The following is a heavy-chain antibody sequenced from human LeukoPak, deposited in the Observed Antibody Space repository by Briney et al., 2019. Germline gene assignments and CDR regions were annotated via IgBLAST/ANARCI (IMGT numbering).Heavy chain of an antibody. D-gene: IGHD6-6*01. CDR1: GGSISSGSYY. CDR3: AREGSATARPFVSNDY. J-gene: IGHJ4*02. CDR2: IHTSGNS. V-gene: IGHV4-61*02. Sequence: PSQTLSLTCTVSGGSISSGSYYWSWIRQPAGKGLEWIGRIHTSGNSDYNPSLKSRVTMSVDTSKNQFSLKVRSVTAADTAVYYCAREGSATARPFVSNDYWGQGTLVTVSS.